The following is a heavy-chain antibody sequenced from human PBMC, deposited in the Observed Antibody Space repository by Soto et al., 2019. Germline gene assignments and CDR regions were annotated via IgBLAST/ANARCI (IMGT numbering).Heavy chain of an antibody. V-gene: IGHV1-2*02. CDR2: INPKKGEI. CDR1: GYTFTDYF. CDR3: ARDVAPSGDPRFDV. J-gene: IGHJ3*01. Sequence: ASMKGSCQTSGYTFTDYFMHWVRQAPGQGLEWMGWINPKKGEINYAQSFQGRVTMTRDTSIRTVYMELSRLTSDDTGVFYCARDVAPSGDPRFDVWGQGTMVTVSS. D-gene: IGHD2-21*01.